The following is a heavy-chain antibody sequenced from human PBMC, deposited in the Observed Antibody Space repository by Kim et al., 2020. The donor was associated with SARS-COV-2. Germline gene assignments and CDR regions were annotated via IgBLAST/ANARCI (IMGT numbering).Heavy chain of an antibody. CDR1: GFTFSDYY. CDR2: ISSSSYT. V-gene: IGHV3-11*05. Sequence: GGSLRLSCAASGFTFSDYYMSWIRQAPGKGLEWVSYISSSSYTNYADSVKGRFTISRDNAKNSLYLQMNSLRAEDTAVYYCARGRSHGGLAHFDYWGQGTLVTVSS. CDR3: ARGRSHGGLAHFDY. J-gene: IGHJ4*02. D-gene: IGHD6-19*01.